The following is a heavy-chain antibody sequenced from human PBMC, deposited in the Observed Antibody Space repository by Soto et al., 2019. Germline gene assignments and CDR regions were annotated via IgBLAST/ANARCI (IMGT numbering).Heavy chain of an antibody. Sequence: QITLKESGPTLVKPTQTLTLTCTFSGFSLSTSGVGVGWIRQPPGMALEWLALIYWDDDKRYSPSLKSRLTITKDTTKNQVVLKMTNMDPVDTATYYCAHHRYGYDYWGQGTLFTVSS. V-gene: IGHV2-5*02. D-gene: IGHD5-18*01. CDR3: AHHRYGYDY. CDR1: GFSLSTSGVG. J-gene: IGHJ4*02. CDR2: IYWDDDK.